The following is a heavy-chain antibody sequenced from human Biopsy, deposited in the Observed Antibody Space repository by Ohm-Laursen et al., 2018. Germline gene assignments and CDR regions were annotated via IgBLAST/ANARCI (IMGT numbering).Heavy chain of an antibody. Sequence: PSETLSLTCIVSGGSISSDYWSWIRQTPGKGLEWIGYIYYSGSTNYNPSLKSRVTISVDTSKNQFSLRLNSVTAADTAVYYCARATNSTGWPYYYFYGMDDYWGQGTLVTVSS. V-gene: IGHV4-59*01. CDR3: ARATNSTGWPYYYFYGMDDY. J-gene: IGHJ4*02. CDR2: IYYSGST. D-gene: IGHD2/OR15-2a*01. CDR1: GGSISSDY.